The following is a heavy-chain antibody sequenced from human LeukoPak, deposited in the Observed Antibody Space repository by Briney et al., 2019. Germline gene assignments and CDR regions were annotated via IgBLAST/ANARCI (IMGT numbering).Heavy chain of an antibody. V-gene: IGHV4-30-4*01. J-gene: IGHJ4*02. CDR2: IYYSGST. Sequence: TLSLTCTVSGGSISSGDYYWSWIRQPPGKGLEWIGYIYYSGSTYYNPSLKSRVTISVDTSKNQFSLKLSSVTAADTAVYYCAGHRRGIAVAGYWGQGTLVTVSS. D-gene: IGHD6-19*01. CDR3: AGHRRGIAVAGY. CDR1: GGSISSGDYY.